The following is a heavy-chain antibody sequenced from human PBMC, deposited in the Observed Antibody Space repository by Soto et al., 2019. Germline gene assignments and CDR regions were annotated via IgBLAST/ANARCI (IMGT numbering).Heavy chain of an antibody. J-gene: IGHJ6*03. CDR1: GGSFSGYY. V-gene: IGHV4-34*01. CDR3: AREGYYDFWSGRSYYYYMDV. CDR2: INHSGST. D-gene: IGHD3-3*01. Sequence: SETLSLTCAVYGGSFSGYYWSWIRQPPGKGLEWIGEINHSGSTNYNPSLKSRVTISVDTSKNQFSLQLNSVTPADTAVYYCAREGYYDFWSGRSYYYYMDVWGKGTTVTVSS.